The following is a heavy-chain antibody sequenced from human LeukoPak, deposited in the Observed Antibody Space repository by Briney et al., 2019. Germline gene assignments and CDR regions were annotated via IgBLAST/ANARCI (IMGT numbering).Heavy chain of an antibody. V-gene: IGHV3-30*03. J-gene: IGHJ5*02. CDR2: ISYDGSNK. CDR1: GFTFSSYG. CDR3: ARDRAPDMYNWFDP. Sequence: GGSLRLSCAASGFTFSSYGMHWVRQAPGKGLEWVAVISYDGSNKYHADSVKGRFTISRDNSKNTLYLQMNSLGAEDTAVYYCARDRAPDMYNWFDPWGQGTLVTVSS.